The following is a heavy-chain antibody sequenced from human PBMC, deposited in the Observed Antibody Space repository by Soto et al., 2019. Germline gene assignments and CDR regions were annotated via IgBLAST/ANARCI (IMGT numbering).Heavy chain of an antibody. CDR2: IAVAGYT. Sequence: PGGSLRLSCAASGFTFSSYDMHWVRQDVGKGLEWVSAIAVAGYTYYAGSVKGRFTISRDNVRNTLYLQMNSLNVEDTAVYYCARAHCTAGSCYYPYWGQGTLVTVSS. J-gene: IGHJ4*02. CDR3: ARAHCTAGSCYYPY. D-gene: IGHD2-15*01. CDR1: GFTFSSYD. V-gene: IGHV3-13*01.